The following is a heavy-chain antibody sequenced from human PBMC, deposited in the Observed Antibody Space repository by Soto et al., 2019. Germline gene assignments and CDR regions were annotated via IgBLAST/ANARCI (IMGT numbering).Heavy chain of an antibody. D-gene: IGHD2-2*01. V-gene: IGHV3-23*01. CDR3: AIDIVVVPAASLKSSGAFDI. Sequence: GGSLRLSCAASGFTFSSYGMHWVRQAPGKGLEWVSAITDGGSSTYYADSVKGRFTISRDNSKNTLYLQMNSLRAEDTAVYYCAIDIVVVPAASLKSSGAFDIWGQGTMVTVSS. CDR2: ITDGGSST. J-gene: IGHJ3*02. CDR1: GFTFSSYG.